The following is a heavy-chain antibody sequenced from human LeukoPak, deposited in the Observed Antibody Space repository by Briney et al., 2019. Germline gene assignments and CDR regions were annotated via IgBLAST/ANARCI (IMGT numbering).Heavy chain of an antibody. CDR2: ITYDGSNK. D-gene: IGHD4-23*01. CDR1: GFTFSSNA. J-gene: IGHJ4*02. V-gene: IGHV3-30-3*01. CDR3: ARGLLETPTSYFDY. Sequence: GGSLRLSCAASGFTFSSNAIHWVRQAPGKGLEWVAVITYDGSNKYYADSVKGRFTISRDNSKNTPYLQMNSLRAEDTAVYYCARGLLETPTSYFDYWGQGTLVTVSS.